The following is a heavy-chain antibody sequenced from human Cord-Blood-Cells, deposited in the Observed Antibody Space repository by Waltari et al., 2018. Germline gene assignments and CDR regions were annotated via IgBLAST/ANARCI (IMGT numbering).Heavy chain of an antibody. CDR1: GGSIRSSRYY. Sequence: QLQLQESGPGLVKPSETLPLTCTVSGGSIRSSRYYWGGIRHPPGKGLEWIRSIYYSGSTYYNPSLKSRVTISVDTSKNQFSLKLSSVTAADTAVYYCARPGIVGATRGAFDIWGQGTMVTVSS. V-gene: IGHV4-39*01. J-gene: IGHJ3*02. D-gene: IGHD1-26*01. CDR3: ARPGIVGATRGAFDI. CDR2: IYYSGST.